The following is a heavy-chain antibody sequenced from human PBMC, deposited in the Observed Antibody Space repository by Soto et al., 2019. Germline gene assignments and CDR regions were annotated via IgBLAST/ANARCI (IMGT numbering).Heavy chain of an antibody. D-gene: IGHD6-19*01. CDR2: ISGSGGST. J-gene: IGHJ4*02. CDR1: GFTFSSYA. CDR3: AKVSGQWLVLPYYFDY. V-gene: IGHV3-23*01. Sequence: GGSLRLSCAASGFTFSSYAMSWVRQAPGKGLEWVSAISGSGGSTYYADSVKGRFTISRDNSKNTLYLQMNSLRAEDTAVYYCAKVSGQWLVLPYYFDYWGQGTLVTVSS.